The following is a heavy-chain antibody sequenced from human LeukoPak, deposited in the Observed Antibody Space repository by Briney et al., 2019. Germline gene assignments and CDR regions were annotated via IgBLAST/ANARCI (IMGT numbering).Heavy chain of an antibody. CDR3: ARSRYFDWLCPFDY. CDR1: GFTFSSYA. CDR2: ISYDGSNK. V-gene: IGHV3-30*04. Sequence: PGRPLRLSCAASGFTFSSYAMHWVRQAPGKGLEWVAVISYDGSNKYYADSVKGRFTISRDNSKNTLYLQMNSLRAEDTAVYYCARSRYFDWLCPFDYWGQGTLVTVSS. D-gene: IGHD3-9*01. J-gene: IGHJ4*02.